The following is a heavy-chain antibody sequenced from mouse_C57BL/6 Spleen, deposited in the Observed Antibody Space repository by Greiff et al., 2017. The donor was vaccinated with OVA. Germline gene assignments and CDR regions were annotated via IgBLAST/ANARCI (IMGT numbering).Heavy chain of an antibody. CDR3: ARVRSSYAMDY. J-gene: IGHJ4*01. CDR1: GYTFTDYY. CDR2: IYPGSGNT. Sequence: VQLQQSGAELVRPGASVKLSCKASGYTFTDYYINWVKQRPGQGLEWIARIYPGSGNTYYNEKFKGKATLTAEKSSSTAYMQLSSLTSEDSAVYFCARVRSSYAMDYWGQGTSVTVSS. V-gene: IGHV1-76*01.